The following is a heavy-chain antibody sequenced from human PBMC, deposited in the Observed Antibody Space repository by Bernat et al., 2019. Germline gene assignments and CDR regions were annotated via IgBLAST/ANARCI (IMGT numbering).Heavy chain of an antibody. CDR1: GFTFDDYG. D-gene: IGHD2-2*01. J-gene: IGHJ6*02. CDR2: IRWNGGST. V-gene: IGHV3-20*01. CDR3: ARGHLGYCSSTNCYGDGMDV. Sequence: EVQLVESGGGVVRPGGSLRLSCAASGFTFDDYGMNWVRQAPGKGPEWVSGIRWNGGSTVYADAGKGRFTIYGDNARKSLYLQMNSLRAEDTALYHCARGHLGYCSSTNCYGDGMDVWGPGTTVTVSS.